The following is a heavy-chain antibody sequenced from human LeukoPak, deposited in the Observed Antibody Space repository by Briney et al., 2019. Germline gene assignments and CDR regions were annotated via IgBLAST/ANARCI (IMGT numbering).Heavy chain of an antibody. J-gene: IGHJ4*02. CDR2: INPSIGGT. D-gene: IGHD3-10*01. V-gene: IGHV1-2*02. CDR3: AKEGGFGDLEVYS. CDR1: VYSFTDYY. Sequence: ASVKLSCKASVYSFTDYYIPWVRQAPGQGLEWRGWINPSIGGTNYAQKFQGMVTMTRDTAISTAYMELSRLTSDDTAVYYFAKEGGFGDLEVYSWGEGNLVTVS.